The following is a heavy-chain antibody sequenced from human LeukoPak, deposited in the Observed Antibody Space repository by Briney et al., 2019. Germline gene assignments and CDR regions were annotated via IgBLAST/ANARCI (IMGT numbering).Heavy chain of an antibody. D-gene: IGHD7-27*01. CDR1: GDSLSNNMTP. CDR3: ARQTDLWD. V-gene: IGHV6-1*01. J-gene: IGHJ4*02. CDR2: TYYWSKWFI. Sequence: SQTLSLTCVISGDSLSNNMTPWNWIRQSPSRGLEWLGRTYYWSKWFIDYAETVKGRITINRDTSKNQFSLQLNSVTPEDTAVYYCARQTDLWDWGQGTLVTVSS.